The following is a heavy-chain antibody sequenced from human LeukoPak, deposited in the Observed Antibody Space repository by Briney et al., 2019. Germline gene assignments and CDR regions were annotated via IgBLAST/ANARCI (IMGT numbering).Heavy chain of an antibody. D-gene: IGHD3-10*01. Sequence: PSETLSLTCAVSGASVSSSTYSWSWIRQPPGKGLEWIAYIYYNGRTTYNPSLKSRVTISLDTSKNEFSLRLSSVTDADTAVYYCASDYGSGSWRFYYWGQGTLATVSS. CDR3: ASDYGSGSWRFYY. CDR1: GASVSSSTYS. V-gene: IGHV4-61*01. J-gene: IGHJ4*02. CDR2: IYYNGRT.